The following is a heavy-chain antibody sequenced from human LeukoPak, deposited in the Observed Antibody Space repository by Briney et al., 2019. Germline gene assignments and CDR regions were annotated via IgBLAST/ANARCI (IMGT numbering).Heavy chain of an antibody. CDR3: AKAELGVDTFFDY. CDR1: GFTFSDYG. J-gene: IGHJ4*02. D-gene: IGHD3-3*01. Sequence: GSLRLSCAASGFTFSDYGMHWVRQAPGKGLEWVAVTSHDGRNNLYAESGKGRFTISRDNSKNTLYLQMNSLRAEDTAFYYCAKAELGVDTFFDYWGQGTLVTVSS. V-gene: IGHV3-30*18. CDR2: TSHDGRNN.